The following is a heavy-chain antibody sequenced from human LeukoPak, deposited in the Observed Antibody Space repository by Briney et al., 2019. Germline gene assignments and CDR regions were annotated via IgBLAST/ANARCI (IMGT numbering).Heavy chain of an antibody. D-gene: IGHD5-24*01. J-gene: IGHJ4*02. V-gene: IGHV3-23*01. CDR2: IIPSGHTT. CDR1: GFTFSSHG. CDR3: AKDDRWLQFCC. Sequence: PGGSLRLSCVASGFTFSSHGMNWVRQAPGKGLEWVSGIIPSGHTTYYADSVRGRFTISRDNSRNTVYLQMNSLRAEDNAVYYCAKDDRWLQFCCWGQGTLVTVSA.